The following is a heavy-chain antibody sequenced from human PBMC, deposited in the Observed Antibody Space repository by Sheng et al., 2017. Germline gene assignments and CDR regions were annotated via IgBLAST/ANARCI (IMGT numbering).Heavy chain of an antibody. CDR1: GFTFSGSA. Sequence: EVQLVESGGGLVQPGGSLKLSCAASGFTFSGSAMHWVRQASGKGLEWVGRIRSKANSYATAYAASVKGRFTISRDDSKNTAYLQMNSLKTEDTAVYYCKVEDPSYYYGMDVWGQGTTVTVSS. V-gene: IGHV3-73*02. D-gene: IGHD2-15*01. CDR3: KVEDPSYYYGMDV. J-gene: IGHJ6*02. CDR2: IRSKANSYAT.